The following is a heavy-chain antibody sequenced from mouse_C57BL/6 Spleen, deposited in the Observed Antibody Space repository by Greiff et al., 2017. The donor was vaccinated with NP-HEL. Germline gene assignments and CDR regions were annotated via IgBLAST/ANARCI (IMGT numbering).Heavy chain of an antibody. CDR2: INPNNGGT. D-gene: IGHD1-1*01. CDR1: GYTFTDYY. Sequence: EVQLQQSGPELVKPGASVKISCKASGYTFTDYYMNWVKQSHGKSLEWIGDINPNNGGTSYNQKFKGKATLTLDKSSSTAYMELRSLTSEDSAVYYCVYGTYFDYWGQGTTLTVSS. J-gene: IGHJ2*01. CDR3: VYGTYFDY. V-gene: IGHV1-26*01.